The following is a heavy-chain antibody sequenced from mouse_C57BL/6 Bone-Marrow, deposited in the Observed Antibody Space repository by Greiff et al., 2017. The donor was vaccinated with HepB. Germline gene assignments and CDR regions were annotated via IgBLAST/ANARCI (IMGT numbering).Heavy chain of an antibody. Sequence: VKLQESGPELVKPGASVKISCKASGYAFSSSWMNWVKQRPGQGLEWIGRIYPGDGDTNYNGKFKGKATLTADKSSSTAYMQLSSLTSEDSAVYFCAFYGNYDYWGQGTTLTVSS. CDR3: AFYGNYDY. CDR2: IYPGDGDT. J-gene: IGHJ2*01. CDR1: GYAFSSSW. D-gene: IGHD2-1*01. V-gene: IGHV1-82*01.